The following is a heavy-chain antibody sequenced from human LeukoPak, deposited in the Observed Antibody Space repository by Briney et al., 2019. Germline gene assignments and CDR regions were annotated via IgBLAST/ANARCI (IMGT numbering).Heavy chain of an antibody. D-gene: IGHD3-10*01. V-gene: IGHV3-30*02. Sequence: PGGSLRLSCAASGFTFSSYGMHWVRQAPGKGLEWVALIRYDGSNKYYADSVKGRFTISRDNSKNTLYLQMNSLRAEDTAVYYCAKAHYYGSGSIDYWGQGTLVTVSS. J-gene: IGHJ4*02. CDR1: GFTFSSYG. CDR3: AKAHYYGSGSIDY. CDR2: IRYDGSNK.